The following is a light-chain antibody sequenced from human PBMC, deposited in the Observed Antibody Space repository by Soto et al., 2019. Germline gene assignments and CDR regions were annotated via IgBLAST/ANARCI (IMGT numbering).Light chain of an antibody. Sequence: EIVLTQSPATLSLSPGERATLSCRASQSVGTYLVWYQQKPGQAPRLLIYDASKTAIGIPDRFSGSGSGTEFTLAISSLEPDDAAVYYCQQRHAWPRAFGGGTRMEMK. V-gene: IGKV3-11*01. CDR3: QQRHAWPRA. J-gene: IGKJ4*01. CDR1: QSVGTY. CDR2: DAS.